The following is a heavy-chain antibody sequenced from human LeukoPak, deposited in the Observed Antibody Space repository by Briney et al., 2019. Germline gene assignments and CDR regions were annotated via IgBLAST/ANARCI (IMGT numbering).Heavy chain of an antibody. CDR1: GFTFDDYA. J-gene: IGHJ6*02. CDR3: AKALGYSYGNYYYYGMDV. V-gene: IGHV3-43*02. CDR2: ISGDGGST. D-gene: IGHD5-18*01. Sequence: GGSLRLPCAASGFTFDDYAMHWVRQAPGKGLEWVSLISGDGGSTYYADSVRGRFTISRDNSENSLYLQMNSLRTEDTALYYCAKALGYSYGNYYYYGMDVWGQGTTVTVSS.